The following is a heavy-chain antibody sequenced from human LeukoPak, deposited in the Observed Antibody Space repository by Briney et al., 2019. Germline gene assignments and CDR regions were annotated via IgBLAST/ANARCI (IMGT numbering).Heavy chain of an antibody. Sequence: ASVKVSCKASGYTFTSYGISWVRQAPGQGLEWMGWISAYNGNTNYAQKLQGGVTMTTDTSTSTAYMELRSLRSDDTAVYYCARGRGIAAAGSSFDYWGQGTLVTVSS. D-gene: IGHD6-13*01. V-gene: IGHV1-18*04. J-gene: IGHJ4*02. CDR1: GYTFTSYG. CDR3: ARGRGIAAAGSSFDY. CDR2: ISAYNGNT.